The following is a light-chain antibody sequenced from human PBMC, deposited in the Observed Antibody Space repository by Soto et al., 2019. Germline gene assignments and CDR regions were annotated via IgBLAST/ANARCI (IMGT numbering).Light chain of an antibody. CDR3: QQYGNAPFT. V-gene: IGKV3-20*01. Sequence: EIVMTQSPATLSVSPGERATLSCRASQSVRSSFLAWYQQKPGQAPRLLIYGASSRATGIPDRFSGSGSGTDFTLTISRLEPEDFAVYYCQQYGNAPFTFGQGTRLEIK. J-gene: IGKJ5*01. CDR2: GAS. CDR1: QSVRSSF.